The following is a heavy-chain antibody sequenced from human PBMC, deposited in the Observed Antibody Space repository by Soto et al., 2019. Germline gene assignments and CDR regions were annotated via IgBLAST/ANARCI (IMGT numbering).Heavy chain of an antibody. V-gene: IGHV1-8*01. CDR1: GYTFTSYD. D-gene: IGHD3-9*01. Sequence: ASVTVSCKASGYTFTSYDINWVRQATGQGLEWMGWMNPNSGNTGYAQKFQGRVTMTRNTSISTAYMELSSLRSEDTAVYYCARGYHVLRYFDWFLDVWGQGTTVTVSS. CDR3: ARGYHVLRYFDWFLDV. J-gene: IGHJ6*02. CDR2: MNPNSGNT.